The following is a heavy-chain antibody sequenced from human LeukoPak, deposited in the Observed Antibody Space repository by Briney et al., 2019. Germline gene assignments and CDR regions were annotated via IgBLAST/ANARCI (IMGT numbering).Heavy chain of an antibody. D-gene: IGHD2-2*01. V-gene: IGHV1-8*01. CDR1: GYTFTSYD. J-gene: IGHJ6*02. CDR3: ARGPLSSTSWYYYYYYGMDV. Sequence: ASVKVSCKASGYTFTSYDINWVRQATGQGLEWMGWMNPNSGNTGYAQKFQGRVTMTRNTSISTAYMELSSLRSEDTAVYYCARGPLSSTSWYYYYYYGMDVWGQGTTVTVSS. CDR2: MNPNSGNT.